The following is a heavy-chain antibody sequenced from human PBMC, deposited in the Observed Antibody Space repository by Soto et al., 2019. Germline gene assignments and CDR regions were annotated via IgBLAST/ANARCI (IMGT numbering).Heavy chain of an antibody. Sequence: WTWIRQAPGEGLEWIGHISYSGSSYNPSLVGRATISSDTSKNQFSLKLTSVTTADTAIYYCTRGSYYYEPEDNWFEYWGRGILVTVSS. V-gene: IGHV4-59*01. D-gene: IGHD3-22*01. CDR3: TRGSYYYEPEDNWFEY. CDR2: ISYSGSS. J-gene: IGHJ5*01.